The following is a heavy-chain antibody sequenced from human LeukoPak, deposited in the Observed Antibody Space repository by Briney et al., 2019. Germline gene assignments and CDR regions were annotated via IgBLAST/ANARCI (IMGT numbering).Heavy chain of an antibody. CDR3: ASSRVVTIFDY. V-gene: IGHV4-38-2*01. Sequence: SETLSLTCAVSGYSISSGYYWGWIRQPPGKGLECIGSIYHSGSTYYNPSLKSRVTISVDTSKNQFSLKLSSVTAADTAVYYCASSRVVTIFDYRGQGTLVTVSS. J-gene: IGHJ4*02. CDR2: IYHSGST. CDR1: GYSISSGYY. D-gene: IGHD5-12*01.